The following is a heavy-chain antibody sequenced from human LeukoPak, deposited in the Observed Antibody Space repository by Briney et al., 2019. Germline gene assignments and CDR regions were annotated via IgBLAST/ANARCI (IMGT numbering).Heavy chain of an antibody. J-gene: IGHJ4*02. D-gene: IGHD2-2*01. CDR3: ARANFLYCSSSTCLFDY. Sequence: ASVKVTCKASGYTFTDYYMHLMRHAPGQGFEWMGCINPNDGDTNYAQKFQGRVTMTRDTSISTAHMEVSRLRSDDTAVYYCARANFLYCSSSTCLFDYWGQGTLVTVSS. CDR1: GYTFTDYY. CDR2: INPNDGDT. V-gene: IGHV1-2*02.